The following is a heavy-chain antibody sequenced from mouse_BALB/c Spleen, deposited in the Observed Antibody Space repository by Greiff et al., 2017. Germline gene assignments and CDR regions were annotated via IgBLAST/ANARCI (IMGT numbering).Heavy chain of an antibody. D-gene: IGHD1-1*01. Sequence: VQLQESGPELVKPGASVKMSCKASGYTFTSYYIHWVKQRPGQGLEWIGWIYPGDGSTKYNEKFKGKTTLTADKSSSTAYMLLSSLTSEDSAIYFCARRYYYGSSSFDYWGQGTTLTVSS. V-gene: IGHV1S56*01. CDR1: GYTFTSYY. CDR2: IYPGDGST. CDR3: ARRYYYGSSSFDY. J-gene: IGHJ2*01.